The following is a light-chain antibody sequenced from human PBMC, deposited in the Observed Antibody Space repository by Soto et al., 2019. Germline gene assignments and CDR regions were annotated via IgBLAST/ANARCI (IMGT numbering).Light chain of an antibody. Sequence: QPVLTQSPSASASLGASVKLTCTLSSGHSSYGIAWHQQQPGKGPRYLMRLNSDGSHTKGDGIPDRFSGSSSGAERYLTISSLQSEDEADYYCQTWGEVFGGGTKVTVL. CDR1: SGHSSYG. CDR2: LNSDGSH. J-gene: IGLJ3*02. CDR3: QTWGEV. V-gene: IGLV4-69*01.